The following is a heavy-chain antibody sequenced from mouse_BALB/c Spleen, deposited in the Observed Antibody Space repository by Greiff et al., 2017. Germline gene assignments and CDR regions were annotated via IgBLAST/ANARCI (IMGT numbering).Heavy chain of an antibody. V-gene: IGHV2-9*02. CDR3: ARELYGNSWFAY. D-gene: IGHD2-1*01. CDR2: IWAGGST. Sequence: VMLVESGPGLVAPSQSLSITCTVSGFSLTSYGVHWVRQPPGKGLEWLGVIWAGGSTNYNSALMSRLSISKDNSKSQVFLKMNSLQTDDTAMYYCARELYGNSWFAYWGQGTLVTVSA. CDR1: GFSLTSYG. J-gene: IGHJ3*01.